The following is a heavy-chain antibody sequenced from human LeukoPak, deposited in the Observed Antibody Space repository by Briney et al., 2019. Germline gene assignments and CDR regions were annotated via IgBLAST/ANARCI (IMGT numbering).Heavy chain of an antibody. V-gene: IGHV4-4*02. CDR2: IYHSGST. CDR1: GDSISSSNW. D-gene: IGHD2/OR15-2a*01. Sequence: SETLSLTCAVSGDSISSSNWWNWVRQPPGKGLEWIGEIYHSGSTNYNPSLKSRVSISVDKSKNQFSLNLRSVTAEDTAVYYCARRVISMNYAGESHQQWGQGTLVTVSS. J-gene: IGHJ1*01. CDR3: ARRVISMNYAGESHQQ.